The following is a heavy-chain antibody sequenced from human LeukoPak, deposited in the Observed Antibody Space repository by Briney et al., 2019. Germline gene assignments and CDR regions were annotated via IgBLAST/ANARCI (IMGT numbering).Heavy chain of an antibody. J-gene: IGHJ4*02. CDR2: IYYSGST. D-gene: IGHD6-19*01. CDR1: GGSISSSSYY. V-gene: IGHV4-39*01. Sequence: SETLSLTCTVSGGSISSSSYYWGWIRQPPGKGLEWIGSIYYSGSTHYNPSLKSRATISVDTSKNQFSLKLSSMTAADTAIYYCSRQRNGGSGWYSLSFDYWGQGTLVTVSS. CDR3: SRQRNGGSGWYSLSFDY.